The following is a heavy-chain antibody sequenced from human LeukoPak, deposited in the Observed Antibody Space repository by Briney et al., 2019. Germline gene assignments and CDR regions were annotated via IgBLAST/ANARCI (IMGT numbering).Heavy chain of an antibody. J-gene: IGHJ6*03. D-gene: IGHD2-15*01. Sequence: ASVKVSCKASGYTFTSYDINWVRQAPGQGLEWMGWISAYNGNTNYVQKLQGRVTITTDTSTSTAYLELRSLRSDDTAVYYCASDGGIVASSFGYYMDVWGKGTTVTVSS. CDR3: ASDGGIVASSFGYYMDV. CDR2: ISAYNGNT. V-gene: IGHV1-18*01. CDR1: GYTFTSYD.